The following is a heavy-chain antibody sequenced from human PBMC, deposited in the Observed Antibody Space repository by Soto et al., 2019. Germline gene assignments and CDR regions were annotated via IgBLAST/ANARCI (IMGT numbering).Heavy chain of an antibody. V-gene: IGHV3-30*04. CDR2: ISYDGSNK. CDR3: ARDRNWGALGSDAFDI. J-gene: IGHJ3*02. D-gene: IGHD7-27*01. Sequence: GGSLRLSCAASGFTFSSYAMHWVRQAPGKGLEWVAVISYDGSNKYYADSVKGRFTISRDNSKNTLYLQMNSLRAEDTAVYYWARDRNWGALGSDAFDIWGQGTMVTVSS. CDR1: GFTFSSYA.